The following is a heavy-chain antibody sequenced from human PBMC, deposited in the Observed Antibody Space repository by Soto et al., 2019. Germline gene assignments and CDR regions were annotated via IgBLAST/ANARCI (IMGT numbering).Heavy chain of an antibody. D-gene: IGHD3-10*01. V-gene: IGHV4-34*01. CDR2: INHSGST. CDR1: GGSFSGYY. Sequence: PSETLSLTCAVYGGSFSGYYWSWIRQPPGKGLEWIGEINHSGSTNYNPSLKSRVTISVDTSKNQFSLKLSSVTAADTAVYYCARQRGVLLWFGESSPHGYLDYWGQGTLVTVSS. J-gene: IGHJ4*02. CDR3: ARQRGVLLWFGESSPHGYLDY.